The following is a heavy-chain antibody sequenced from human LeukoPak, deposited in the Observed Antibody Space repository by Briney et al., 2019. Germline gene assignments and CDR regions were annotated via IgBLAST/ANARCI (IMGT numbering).Heavy chain of an antibody. CDR2: IYPGDSDT. J-gene: IGHJ3*02. Sequence: GASLKISFKGSGYSFTNFWIGWVRQMPGKGLEWIGIIYPGDSDTTYSPSFQGQVNISADKSTSTAYLQWSSLKASDTAMYYCARQWGRPFDIWGQGTMVTVSS. CDR1: GYSFTNFW. D-gene: IGHD1-26*01. V-gene: IGHV5-51*01. CDR3: ARQWGRPFDI.